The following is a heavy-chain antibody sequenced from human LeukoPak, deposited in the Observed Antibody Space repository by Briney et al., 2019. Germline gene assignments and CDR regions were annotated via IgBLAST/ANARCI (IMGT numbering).Heavy chain of an antibody. D-gene: IGHD3-10*01. V-gene: IGHV1-18*01. CDR1: GYTFTSYG. CDR2: ISAYNGNT. CDR3: ASYGSGSYRYYFDY. Sequence: ASVKVSCKASGYTFTSYGITWVRQAPGQGLEWMGWISAYNGNTKYVQKLQGRVTMTTDTSTSTAYMELSSLRSEDTAVYYCASYGSGSYRYYFDYWGQGTLVTVSS. J-gene: IGHJ4*02.